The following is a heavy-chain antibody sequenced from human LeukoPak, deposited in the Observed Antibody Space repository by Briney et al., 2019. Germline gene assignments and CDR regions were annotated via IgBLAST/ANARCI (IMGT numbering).Heavy chain of an antibody. CDR1: GFTFDDYG. V-gene: IGHV3-20*04. CDR2: INWNGGST. CDR3: ARAGYTMAHSGYYYMDV. J-gene: IGHJ6*03. D-gene: IGHD3-10*01. Sequence: GSLRLSCAASGFTFDDYGMSWVRQAPGKGLEWVSGINWNGGSTGYADSVKGRFTISRDNAKNSLYLQMNSLRAEDTALYYCARAGYTMAHSGYYYMDVWGKGTTVTVSS.